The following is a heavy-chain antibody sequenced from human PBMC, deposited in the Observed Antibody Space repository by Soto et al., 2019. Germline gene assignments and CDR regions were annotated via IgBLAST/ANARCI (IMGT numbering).Heavy chain of an antibody. CDR3: AREHKVVNDFEF. CDR2: IYSSGAT. Sequence: QVQLQESGPGLVKPSDTLSLSCTVSGGSISSYYWNWIRQPAGKGLDWIGRIYSSGATNYNPSLKSRVTMSTDTSTNHFALRLSSVTPADTAVYYCAREHKVVNDFEFWGQGILVTVSS. CDR1: GGSISSYY. J-gene: IGHJ4*02. D-gene: IGHD2-15*01. V-gene: IGHV4-4*07.